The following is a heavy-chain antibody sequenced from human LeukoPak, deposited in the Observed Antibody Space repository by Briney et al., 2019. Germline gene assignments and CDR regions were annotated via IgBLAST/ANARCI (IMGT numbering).Heavy chain of an antibody. D-gene: IGHD2-2*01. CDR3: ARAPMGYQLPHFDY. CDR1: GYTFTGYY. V-gene: IGHV1-2*02. J-gene: IGHJ4*02. CDR2: INPNSGGT. Sequence: ASVKVSCKASGYTFTGYYMHWVRQAPGRGLEWMGWINPNSGGTNYAQKFQGRVTMTRDTSISTAYMELSRLRSDDTAVYYCARAPMGYQLPHFDYWGQGTLVTVSS.